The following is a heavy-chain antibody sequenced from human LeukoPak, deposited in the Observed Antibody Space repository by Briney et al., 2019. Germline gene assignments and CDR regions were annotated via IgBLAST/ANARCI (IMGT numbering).Heavy chain of an antibody. CDR1: GGSFSGDY. J-gene: IGHJ4*02. D-gene: IGHD4-17*01. CDR2: INHSGSN. Sequence: SETLSLTCAVYGGSFSGDYWCWVREPPGEGLGWIEEINHSGSNNYNPYIKNRVTISVDTSKNQVSLTLSSVTAADTAVYYCARLRLDDYGDPFDYWGQGTLVTVSS. CDR3: ARLRLDDYGDPFDY. V-gene: IGHV4-34*01.